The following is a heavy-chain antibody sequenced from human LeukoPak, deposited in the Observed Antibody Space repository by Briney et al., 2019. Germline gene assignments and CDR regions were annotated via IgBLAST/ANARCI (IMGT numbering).Heavy chain of an antibody. Sequence: GGSLRLSCVASGFTISGHAMSWVRQAPAKGLEWVSITVAGYSETHYADSVRGRFTISRDDSSNTLTLEMNSLRADDTGTYYCVKDFCRGGNCPFPFFDSWGQGTVVTVSS. J-gene: IGHJ4*02. CDR2: TVAGYSET. V-gene: IGHV3-23*01. CDR3: VKDFCRGGNCPFPFFDS. CDR1: GFTISGHA. D-gene: IGHD4-23*01.